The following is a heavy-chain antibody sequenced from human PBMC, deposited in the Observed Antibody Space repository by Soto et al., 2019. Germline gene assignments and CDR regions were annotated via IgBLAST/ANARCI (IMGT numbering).Heavy chain of an antibody. CDR3: ARDKYSSGWYVKDY. Sequence: QVQLQESSPGLVKPSETLSLTCTVSGGSISSYYWSWIRQPPGKGLEWIGYIYYSGSTNYNPSLKSRVTISVDTSKNQFSLKLSSVTAADTAVYYCARDKYSSGWYVKDYWGQGTLVTVSS. V-gene: IGHV4-59*12. D-gene: IGHD6-19*01. CDR2: IYYSGST. J-gene: IGHJ4*02. CDR1: GGSISSYY.